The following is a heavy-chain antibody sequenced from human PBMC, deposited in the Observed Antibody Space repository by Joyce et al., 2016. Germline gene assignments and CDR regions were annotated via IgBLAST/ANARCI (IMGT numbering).Heavy chain of an antibody. CDR2: IWHDGKNK. CDR1: GFRMKSYG. J-gene: IGHJ4*02. D-gene: IGHD2-15*01. CDR3: ARDRGSDDPIDY. V-gene: IGHV3-33*01. Sequence: QVQLMESGGGVVQPGTSLRLSCRTSGFRMKSYGMHWVRQAPGKGLEWVAVIWHDGKNKYYADSVKGRFTVSRDNSKNTLSLEMSSLRADDTAVYHCARDRGSDDPIDYWGQGTLVTVSS.